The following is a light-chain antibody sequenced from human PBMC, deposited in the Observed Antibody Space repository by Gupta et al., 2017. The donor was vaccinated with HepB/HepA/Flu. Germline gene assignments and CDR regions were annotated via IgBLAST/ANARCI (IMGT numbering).Light chain of an antibody. Sequence: EIVLTQSPGTLSLSPGERATLSCKTSQSVGSSLLSWYQHKAGQAPRLIIYGASSRATGIPDRFSGSGSGTEFSLTISRLEPEEFAVFYCHHDCYSSWTFGQGTMVEIK. V-gene: IGKV3-20*01. CDR2: GAS. J-gene: IGKJ1*01. CDR1: QSVGSSL. CDR3: HHDCYSSWT.